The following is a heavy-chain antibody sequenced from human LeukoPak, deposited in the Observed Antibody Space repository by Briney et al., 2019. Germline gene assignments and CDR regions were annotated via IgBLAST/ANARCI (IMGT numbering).Heavy chain of an antibody. CDR1: GGSISSDY. CDR3: ATRGY. D-gene: IGHD3-10*01. J-gene: IGHJ4*02. Sequence: SETLSLTCTVSGGSISSDYWQWLRQPPGKGLEWIAYIYNSGSNNYNPSLKSRVTISIDTPKNQFSLKLTSVTAADTAVYYCATRGYWGQGTLVTVSS. CDR2: IYNSGSN. V-gene: IGHV4-59*08.